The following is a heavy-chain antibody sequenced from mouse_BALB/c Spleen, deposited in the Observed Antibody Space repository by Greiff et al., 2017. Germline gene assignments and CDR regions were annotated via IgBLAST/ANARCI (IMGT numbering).Heavy chain of an antibody. V-gene: IGHV1-87*01. CDR1: GYTFTSYW. Sequence: QVQLKESGAELARPGASVKLSCKASGYTFTSYWMQWVKQRPGQGLEWIGAIYPGDGDTRYTQKFKGKATLTADKSSSTAYMQLSSLASEDSAVYYCARGDYDVPFAYWGQGTLVTVSA. D-gene: IGHD2-4*01. J-gene: IGHJ3*01. CDR3: ARGDYDVPFAY. CDR2: IYPGDGDT.